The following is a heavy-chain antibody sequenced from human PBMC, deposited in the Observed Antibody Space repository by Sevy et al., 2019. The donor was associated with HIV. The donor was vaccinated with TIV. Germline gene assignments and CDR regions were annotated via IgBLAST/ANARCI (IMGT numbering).Heavy chain of an antibody. J-gene: IGHJ4*02. CDR2: ISHSGGAI. CDR3: ARDLPPSATTVAHFDY. D-gene: IGHD4-17*01. V-gene: IGHV3-48*03. CDR1: GFIFSRYE. Sequence: GGSLRLSCAASGFIFSRYEMNWVRQAPGKGLEWVSYISHSGGAIKYADSVKGRFTVSIDNAKNSLYLQMDSLRAEDTAVYYCARDLPPSATTVAHFDYWGQGTLVTVSS.